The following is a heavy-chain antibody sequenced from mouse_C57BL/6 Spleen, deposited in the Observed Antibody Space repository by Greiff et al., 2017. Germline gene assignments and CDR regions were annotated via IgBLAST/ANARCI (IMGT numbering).Heavy chain of an antibody. Sequence: VQLVESGTELVKPGASVKLSCKASGYTFTSYWMHWVKQRPGQGLEWIGNINPSNGGTNYNEKFKSKATLTVDKSSSTAYMQLSSLTSEDSAVYYCARAPPYYYGSTYYAMDYWGQGTSVTVSS. CDR1: GYTFTSYW. J-gene: IGHJ4*01. CDR2: INPSNGGT. CDR3: ARAPPYYYGSTYYAMDY. D-gene: IGHD1-1*01. V-gene: IGHV1-53*01.